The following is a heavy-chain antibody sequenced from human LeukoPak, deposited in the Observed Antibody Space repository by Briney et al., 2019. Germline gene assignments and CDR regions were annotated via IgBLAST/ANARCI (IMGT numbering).Heavy chain of an antibody. CDR1: GYTFSSYG. CDR3: ARVSSSSVVWFDP. CDR2: ISGYNGHT. J-gene: IGHJ5*02. V-gene: IGHV1-18*01. D-gene: IGHD6-13*01. Sequence: GASVKVSCKASGYTFSSYGISWVRQGPGQGFEWMGWISGYNGHTNYAQKLQGRVTMTTDTSTSIGYMELRSLRSDDTAVYYCARVSSSSVVWFDPWGQGTLVTVSS.